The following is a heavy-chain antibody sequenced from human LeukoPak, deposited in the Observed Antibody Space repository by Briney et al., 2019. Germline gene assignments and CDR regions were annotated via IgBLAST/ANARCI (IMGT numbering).Heavy chain of an antibody. CDR2: IIPIFGTA. J-gene: IGHJ4*02. CDR1: GGTFSSYA. Sequence: ASVEVSCKASGGTFSSYAISWVRQAPGQGLEWMGGIIPIFGTANYAQKFQGRVTITTDESTSTAYMELSSLRSEDTAVYYCARGLGWLQHDYYFDYWGQGTLVTVSS. V-gene: IGHV1-69*05. CDR3: ARGLGWLQHDYYFDY. D-gene: IGHD5-24*01.